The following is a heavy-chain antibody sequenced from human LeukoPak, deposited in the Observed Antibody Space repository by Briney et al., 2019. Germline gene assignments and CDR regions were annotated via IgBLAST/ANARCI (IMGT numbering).Heavy chain of an antibody. V-gene: IGHV3-7*03. CDR3: TTDTYYDILTGYYPPDY. D-gene: IGHD3-9*01. CDR1: GFTFSSYW. J-gene: IGHJ4*02. CDR2: IKQDGSEK. Sequence: GGSLRLSCAASGFTFSSYWMSWVRQAPGKGLEWVANIKQDGSEKYYVDSVKGRFTISRDNAKNSLYLQMNSLKTEDTAVYYCTTDTYYDILTGYYPPDYWGQGTLVTVSS.